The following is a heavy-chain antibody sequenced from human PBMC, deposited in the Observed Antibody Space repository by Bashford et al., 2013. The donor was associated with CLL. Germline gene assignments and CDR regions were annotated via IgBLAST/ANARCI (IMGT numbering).Heavy chain of an antibody. CDR1: GYIFSTYS. CDR3: ARDSRGSYYYMDV. CDR2: ISGGNGNT. V-gene: IGHV1-3*01. Sequence: ASVKVSCKAFGYIFSTYSVHWVRQAPGQRLEWMGWISGGNGNTKYSQKFQGRVTITRDTSASTAYMELTSLRSEDTAVYYCARDSRGSYYYMDVWGEGTTVTVSS. J-gene: IGHJ6*03.